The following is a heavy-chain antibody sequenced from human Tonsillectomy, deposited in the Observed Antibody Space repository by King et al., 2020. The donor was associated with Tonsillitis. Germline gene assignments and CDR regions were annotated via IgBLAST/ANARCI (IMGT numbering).Heavy chain of an antibody. V-gene: IGHV4-38-2*02. CDR1: GYSISSGYY. CDR3: ARIAVAGSEFNY. CDR2: IYHSGST. Sequence: QLQESGPGLVKPSETLSLTCTVSGYSISSGYYWGWIRQPPGKGLEWIGSIYHSGSTYYNPSPKSRVTISVDTSKNQFSLKLSSVTAADTAVYYCARIAVAGSEFNYWGQGTLVTVSS. D-gene: IGHD6-19*01. J-gene: IGHJ4*02.